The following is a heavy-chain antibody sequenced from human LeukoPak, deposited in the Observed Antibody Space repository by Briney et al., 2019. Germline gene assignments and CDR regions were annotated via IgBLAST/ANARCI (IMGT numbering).Heavy chain of an antibody. Sequence: SVTLSLTCTVSGGSISSYYWSWIRQPAGKGLEWIGRIYTSGSTNYNPSLKSRVTMSVDTSKNQFSLKLSSVTAADTAVYYCARELTGIAVAGTLDYWGQGTLVTVSS. V-gene: IGHV4-4*07. J-gene: IGHJ4*02. CDR2: IYTSGST. CDR1: GGSISSYY. D-gene: IGHD6-19*01. CDR3: ARELTGIAVAGTLDY.